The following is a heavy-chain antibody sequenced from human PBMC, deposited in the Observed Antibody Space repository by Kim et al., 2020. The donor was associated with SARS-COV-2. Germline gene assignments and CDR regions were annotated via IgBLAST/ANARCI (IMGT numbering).Heavy chain of an antibody. V-gene: IGHV4-39*01. Sequence: SETLSLTCTVSGGSIRSSDYYWGWIRQPPGKGLEWIGSTSYGGSTYYNPSLKSRTSLSVDTSKNQFSLRLSSVTAADTALYYCAGSKRRLALLGLLTIAYYFDYWGQGTRVTVSS. CDR3: AGSKRRLALLGLLTIAYYFDY. CDR2: TSYGGST. D-gene: IGHD3-10*01. J-gene: IGHJ4*02. CDR1: GGSIRSSDYY.